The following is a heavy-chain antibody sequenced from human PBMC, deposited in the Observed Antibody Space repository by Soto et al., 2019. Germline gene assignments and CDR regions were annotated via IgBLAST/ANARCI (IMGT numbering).Heavy chain of an antibody. J-gene: IGHJ5*02. Sequence: SETLSLTCVVYGGSFSCYYWSWIRQSPGKGLEWIGGINHRGSTNYNPSLESRVTISVDTSKNQFSLKLPSVTAADTAMYYCARDGFCTSTTCRVGNWFDPWGQGTLVTVSS. CDR3: ARDGFCTSTTCRVGNWFDP. CDR1: GGSFSCYY. D-gene: IGHD2-2*01. V-gene: IGHV4-34*01. CDR2: INHRGST.